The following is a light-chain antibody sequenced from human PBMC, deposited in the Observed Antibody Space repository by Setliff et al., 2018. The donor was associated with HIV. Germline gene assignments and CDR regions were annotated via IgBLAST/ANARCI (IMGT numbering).Light chain of an antibody. CDR2: EVT. J-gene: IGLJ3*02. CDR1: SSDVGGYAY. V-gene: IGLV2-14*01. Sequence: QSALTQPASVSGSPGQSITISCTGTSSDVGGYAYVSWYQQHPGKAPKLIIYEVTNRSSGVSHRFSGSKSGNTASLTISGLQAEDEADYYCCSYAGNYAWVFGGGTKVTVL. CDR3: CSYAGNYAWV.